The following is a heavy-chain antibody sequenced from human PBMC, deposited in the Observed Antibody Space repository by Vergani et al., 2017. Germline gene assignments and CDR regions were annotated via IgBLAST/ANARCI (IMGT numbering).Heavy chain of an antibody. CDR1: GGSISSYY. V-gene: IGHV4-4*07. D-gene: IGHD2-2*01. Sequence: QVQLQESGPGLVKPSETLSLTCTVSGGSISSYYWSWIRQPAGKGLEWIGRIYTSGSTYYNPSLKSRVTISVDTSKNQFSLKLSSVTAADTAVYYCAGQYCSSTSCYSVWFDPWGQGTLVTVSS. CDR2: IYTSGST. J-gene: IGHJ5*02. CDR3: AGQYCSSTSCYSVWFDP.